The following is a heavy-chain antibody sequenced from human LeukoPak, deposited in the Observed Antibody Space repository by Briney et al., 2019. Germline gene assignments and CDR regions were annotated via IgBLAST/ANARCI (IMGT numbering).Heavy chain of an antibody. CDR2: FDPEDGET. J-gene: IGHJ4*02. Sequence: ASVKVSCKVSGYTLTELSMHWVRQAPGKGLEWMGGFDPEDGETIYAQKFQGRVTMTEDTSTDTAYMELSSLRSEDTAVYYCATERGAGSSYHDYFDYWGQGTLVTVSS. CDR3: ATERGAGSSYHDYFDY. CDR1: GYTLTELS. D-gene: IGHD6-13*01. V-gene: IGHV1-24*01.